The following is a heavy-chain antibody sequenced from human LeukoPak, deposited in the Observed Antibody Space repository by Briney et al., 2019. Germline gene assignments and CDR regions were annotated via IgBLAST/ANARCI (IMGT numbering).Heavy chain of an antibody. CDR3: AKDLELRYYYGMDV. J-gene: IGHJ6*02. CDR2: ISGDGGST. V-gene: IGHV3-43*02. Sequence: GGSLRLSCAASGFTFDDYAMHWVRQAPGKGLEWVSLISGDGGSTYYADSVEGRFTISRDNSKNSLYLQMNSLRTEDTALYYCAKDLELRYYYGMDVWGQGTTVTVSS. CDR1: GFTFDDYA. D-gene: IGHD3-16*01.